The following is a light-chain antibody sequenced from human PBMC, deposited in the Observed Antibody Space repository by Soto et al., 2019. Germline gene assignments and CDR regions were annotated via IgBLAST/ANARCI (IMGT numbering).Light chain of an antibody. CDR1: QSVSSY. CDR3: QAYGSSPVT. Sequence: ENVLTQSPATLSLSPGERATLSCRASQSVSSYLAWYQQKPGQAPRLLIYDVSNRATGIPARFSGSGSGTDFTLTINRLEPEDFAVYYCQAYGSSPVTFGGGTKVEIK. V-gene: IGKV3-11*01. CDR2: DVS. J-gene: IGKJ4*01.